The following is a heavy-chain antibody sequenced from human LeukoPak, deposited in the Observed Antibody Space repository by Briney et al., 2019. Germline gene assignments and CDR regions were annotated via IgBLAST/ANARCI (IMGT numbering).Heavy chain of an antibody. D-gene: IGHD3-22*01. Sequence: PGGSLRLPCAASGFTLSGSAMRWVRQASGKGLEWVGRIRSKANSYATAYAASVKGRFTVSRDDSKDTAYLQMNSMKTEDTAVYYCTRQDSNGYYVSVFGYWGQGTLVTVSS. V-gene: IGHV3-73*01. CDR3: TRQDSNGYYVSVFGY. CDR1: GFTLSGSA. CDR2: IRSKANSYAT. J-gene: IGHJ4*02.